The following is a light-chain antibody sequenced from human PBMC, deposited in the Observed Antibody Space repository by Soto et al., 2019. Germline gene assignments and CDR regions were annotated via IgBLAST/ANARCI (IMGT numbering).Light chain of an antibody. Sequence: EIVLTQSPATLFLSPGERATLSCRASQSVSSYFAWYQQKPGQAPRLLIYDASNRATGIPARFSGSGSGTDFTLTISSLEPDDFAVYYCQQRGNWPVTFGQGTKVDIK. CDR3: QQRGNWPVT. J-gene: IGKJ1*01. V-gene: IGKV3-11*01. CDR1: QSVSSY. CDR2: DAS.